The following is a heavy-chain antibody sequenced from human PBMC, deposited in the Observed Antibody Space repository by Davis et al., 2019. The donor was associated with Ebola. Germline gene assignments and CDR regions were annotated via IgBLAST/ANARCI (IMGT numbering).Heavy chain of an antibody. V-gene: IGHV4-59*01. Sequence: PSETLSLTCTVSGGSISSYYWSWIRQPPGKGLEWIGYIYYSGSTNYNPSLKSRVTISVDTSKNQFSLKLSSVTAADTAVYYCARAPELGYCSGGSCLTSRFYYYYMDVWGKGTTVTVSS. CDR2: IYYSGST. D-gene: IGHD2-15*01. J-gene: IGHJ6*03. CDR1: GGSISSYY. CDR3: ARAPELGYCSGGSCLTSRFYYYYMDV.